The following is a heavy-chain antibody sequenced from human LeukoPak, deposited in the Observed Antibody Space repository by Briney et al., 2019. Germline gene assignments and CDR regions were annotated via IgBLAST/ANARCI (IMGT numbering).Heavy chain of an antibody. CDR2: IEQDGSEK. Sequence: GGSLRLSCAASGFNFSNYWVPWVRQAPGKGLEWVANIEQDGSEKHYVDSVNGRFIISRENAKDSVYRQMNSRGAYDTAVYYCARDRQIACRGQGTLVTVSS. J-gene: IGHJ4*02. V-gene: IGHV3-7*01. CDR1: GFNFSNYW. CDR3: ARDRQIAC.